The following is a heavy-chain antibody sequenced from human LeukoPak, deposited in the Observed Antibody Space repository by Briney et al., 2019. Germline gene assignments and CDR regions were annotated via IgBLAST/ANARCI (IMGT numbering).Heavy chain of an antibody. J-gene: IGHJ4*02. V-gene: IGHV3-15*01. CDR2: IKSKIDGGTT. D-gene: IGHD3-16*01. CDR1: GFTFSSYG. Sequence: PGGSLRLSCAASGFTFSSYGMHWVRQAPGKGLEWVGRIKSKIDGGTTDYAAPVKGRFTISRDDSENTLSLQMNSLKSEDTAVYYCTQGGTKAYSWGQGTLVTVSS. CDR3: TQGGTKAYS.